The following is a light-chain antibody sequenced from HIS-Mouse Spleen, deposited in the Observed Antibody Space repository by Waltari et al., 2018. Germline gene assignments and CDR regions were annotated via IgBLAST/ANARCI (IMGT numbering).Light chain of an antibody. CDR3: CSYAGSSTYWV. CDR1: SSDVGSYTL. V-gene: IGLV2-23*01. Sequence: QSALTQPASVSGSPGQSITISCTGTSSDVGSYTLVSWYQQHPGKAPKLMIYEGSKRPSGVSNRFSGSKSGNTASLTISGLQAEDEADYYCCSYAGSSTYWVFGGGTKLTV. J-gene: IGLJ3*02. CDR2: EGS.